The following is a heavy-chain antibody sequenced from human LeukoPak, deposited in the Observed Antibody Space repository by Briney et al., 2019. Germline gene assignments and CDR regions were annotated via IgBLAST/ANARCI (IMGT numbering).Heavy chain of an antibody. D-gene: IGHD3-9*01. CDR1: GDSIRGSSYY. CDR2: IFYSGTT. V-gene: IGHV4-39*01. J-gene: IGHJ4*02. Sequence: SETLSLTCTVSGDSIRGSSYYWGWLRQPPGTGLEWIGSIFYSGTTYYNPSLKSRVTMSVDTSKNQFSLKLSSVTAADTAVYYCARRGYNGWLSNDHWGQGTLVTVSS. CDR3: ARRGYNGWLSNDH.